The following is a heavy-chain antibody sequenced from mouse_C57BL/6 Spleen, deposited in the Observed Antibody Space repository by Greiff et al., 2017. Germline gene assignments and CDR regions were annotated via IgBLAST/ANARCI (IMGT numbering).Heavy chain of an antibody. CDR3: ARDGGGFCGQGCFAV. CDR2: FYPGSGSP. Sequence: QVQLKQPGAELVKPGASVKLSCKASGYTFTGYSITWVKQRPGQGLEWIGEFYPGSGSPNYNEKFKDKATLTVDKSSSTAYMELRSVTSEDSAVXVCARDGGGFCGQGCFAVWGTGTTVTVSS. V-gene: IGHV1-62-2*01. D-gene: IGHD1-1*02. J-gene: IGHJ1*03. CDR1: GYTFTGYS.